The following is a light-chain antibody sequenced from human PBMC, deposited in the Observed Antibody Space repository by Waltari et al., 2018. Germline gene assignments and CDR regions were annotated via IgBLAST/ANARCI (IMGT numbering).Light chain of an antibody. J-gene: IGKJ2*01. V-gene: IGKV1-17*01. CDR2: SAS. Sequence: DIQMTQSPSSLSASVGDRVTITCRARQDIRNDLAWYQQKPGKAPKRLVYSASSLQSGVPSTFSGSGSGTEFTLTVSSLQPGDFATYYCLQHHSYPFTFGQGTNLDIK. CDR3: LQHHSYPFT. CDR1: QDIRND.